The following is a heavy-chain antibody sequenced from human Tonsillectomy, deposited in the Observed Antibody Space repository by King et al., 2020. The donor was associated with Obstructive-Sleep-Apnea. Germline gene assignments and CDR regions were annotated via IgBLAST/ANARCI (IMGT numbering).Heavy chain of an antibody. Sequence: HVQLVESGGGVIQPGRSLRLSCAASGFTFSSFGIHRVRQAPGKGVERVAGLAYDGGKNYYADSAKGRFTISRDNSKNTLYLQMDSLRAEDTAVYYCAKGGGYSGQEEIDYWGQGTLVTVSS. J-gene: IGHJ4*02. V-gene: IGHV3-30*18. CDR3: AKGGGYSGQEEIDY. CDR1: GFTFSSFG. D-gene: IGHD5-12*01. CDR2: LAYDGGKN.